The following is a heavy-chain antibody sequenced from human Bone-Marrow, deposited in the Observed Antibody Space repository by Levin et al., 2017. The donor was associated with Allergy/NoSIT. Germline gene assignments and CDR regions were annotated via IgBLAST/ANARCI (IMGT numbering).Heavy chain of an antibody. CDR3: GVVGGNSAAFFH. D-gene: IGHD4-23*01. J-gene: IGHJ4*02. CDR2: IYHSGSA. CDR1: HASISSTNW. Sequence: SETLSLTCAVSHASISSTNWWSWVRQPPGKGLEWIGEIYHSGSANYNPSLKSRVTMSVDRSNNEFSLNLTSVTAADTAVYFCGVVGGNSAAFFHWGQGTLVTVSS. V-gene: IGHV4-4*02.